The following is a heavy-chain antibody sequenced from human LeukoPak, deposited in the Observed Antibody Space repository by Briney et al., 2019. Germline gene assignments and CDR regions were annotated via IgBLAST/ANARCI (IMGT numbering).Heavy chain of an antibody. Sequence: ASVKVSCKASGYTFTSYYIHWVRQAPGPGLERMGIINPSGGSTSYAQKFQGRVPMTRDTSTTTVYMELSSLRSEDTAVYYCARVARSIGLGDYWGQGTLVTVSS. CDR1: GYTFTSYY. CDR2: INPSGGST. CDR3: ARVARSIGLGDY. V-gene: IGHV1-46*01. D-gene: IGHD3-10*01. J-gene: IGHJ4*02.